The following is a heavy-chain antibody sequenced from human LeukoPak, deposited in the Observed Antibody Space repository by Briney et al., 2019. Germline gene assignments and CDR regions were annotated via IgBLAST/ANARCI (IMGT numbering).Heavy chain of an antibody. D-gene: IGHD6-13*01. CDR1: GGTFSSYS. J-gene: IGHJ4*02. Sequence: SVKVSCKASGGTFSSYSISWVRQAPGQGLEWMGGIIPIFGTANYAQKFQGRVTITADKSTSTAYMELSSLRSEDTAVYYCARDIAAAGRTKTYYFDYWGQGTLVTVSS. CDR3: ARDIAAAGRTKTYYFDY. V-gene: IGHV1-69*06. CDR2: IIPIFGTA.